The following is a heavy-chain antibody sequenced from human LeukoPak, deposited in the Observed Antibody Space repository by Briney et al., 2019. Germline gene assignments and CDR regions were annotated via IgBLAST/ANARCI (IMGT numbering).Heavy chain of an antibody. V-gene: IGHV3-23*01. CDR3: AKVDPQLAPTDY. D-gene: IGHD6-13*01. CDR1: GFTFSSYA. J-gene: IGHJ4*02. Sequence: GGSLRLSCAASGFTFSSYAMNWVRQAPGNGLEWVSVISNSGASTFYADSVKGRFTISRDNSNNTLYLQMNSLRAEDTAVYYCAKVDPQLAPTDYWGQGTLVTVSS. CDR2: ISNSGAST.